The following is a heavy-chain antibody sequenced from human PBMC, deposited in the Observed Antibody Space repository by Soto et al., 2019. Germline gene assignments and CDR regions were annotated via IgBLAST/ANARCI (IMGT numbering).Heavy chain of an antibody. D-gene: IGHD2-21*01. J-gene: IGHJ4*02. V-gene: IGHV1-69*04. CDR2: IIPILGIA. CDR3: AREGDLSGADY. CDR1: GGTFSSYT. Sequence: SVKVSCKASGGTFSSYTISWVRQAPGQGLEWMGRIIPILGIANYAQKFQGRVTITADKSTSTAYMELSSLRSEDTAVYYCAREGDLSGADYWGQGTLVTVSS.